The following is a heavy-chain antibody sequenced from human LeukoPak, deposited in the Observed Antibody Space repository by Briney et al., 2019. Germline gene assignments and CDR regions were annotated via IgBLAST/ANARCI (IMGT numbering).Heavy chain of an antibody. CDR1: GFTFSKYT. Sequence: GGSLRLSRVASGFTFSKYTMSWVRQAPGKGLEWVSGIYGGGSGSTFYAESVKGRFTISRDNSKNTLYLQMNSLRDEDTAIYYCAKDFTPDGIWDIDYWGRGTLITVSS. V-gene: IGHV3-23*01. CDR3: AKDFTPDGIWDIDY. J-gene: IGHJ4*02. D-gene: IGHD1-14*01. CDR2: IYGGGSGST.